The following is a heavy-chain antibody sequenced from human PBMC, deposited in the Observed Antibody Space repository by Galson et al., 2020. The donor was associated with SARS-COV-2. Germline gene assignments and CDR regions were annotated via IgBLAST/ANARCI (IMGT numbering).Heavy chain of an antibody. CDR3: ATHHSYCGGDCYSGAFDI. CDR2: IYYSGST. Sequence: SETLSLTCTVSGGSISSGGYYWSWIRQHPGKGLEWIGYIYYSGSTYYNPSLKSRVTISVDTSKNQFSLKLSSVTAADTAVYYCATHHSYCGGDCYSGAFDIWGQGTMVTVSS. D-gene: IGHD2-21*02. J-gene: IGHJ3*02. V-gene: IGHV4-31*03. CDR1: GGSISSGGYY.